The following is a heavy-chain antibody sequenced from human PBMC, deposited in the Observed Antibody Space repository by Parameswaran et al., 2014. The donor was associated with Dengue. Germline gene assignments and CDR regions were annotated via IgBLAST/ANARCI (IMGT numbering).Heavy chain of an antibody. V-gene: IGHV3-48*03. J-gene: IGHJ6*03. CDR3: ARSPQSGSYWGGLIYYMDV. CDR2: ISSSDSTI. D-gene: IGHD1-26*01. Sequence: GESLKISCAASGFTFSTFEMNWVRQAPGKGLEWLSYISSSDSTIYYADSVKGRFTISRDNAKNSVYLQMNSLRAEDTAVYYCARSPQSGSYWGGLIYYMDVWGKGTTVTVSS. CDR1: GFTFSTFE.